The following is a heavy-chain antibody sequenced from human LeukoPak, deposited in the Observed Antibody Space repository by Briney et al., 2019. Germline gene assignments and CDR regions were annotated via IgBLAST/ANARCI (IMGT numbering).Heavy chain of an antibody. D-gene: IGHD6-13*01. V-gene: IGHV3-23*01. CDR2: ISGNGGST. Sequence: GGSLRLSCAASGFTFSSYAMSWVRQAPGKGLEWVSVISGNGGSTYYADSVKGRFIISRDNSKNTLDLQMNSLRAEDTAVYYCAKDSRIAAAGTPSDWFDPWGQGTLVTVSS. J-gene: IGHJ5*02. CDR3: AKDSRIAAAGTPSDWFDP. CDR1: GFTFSSYA.